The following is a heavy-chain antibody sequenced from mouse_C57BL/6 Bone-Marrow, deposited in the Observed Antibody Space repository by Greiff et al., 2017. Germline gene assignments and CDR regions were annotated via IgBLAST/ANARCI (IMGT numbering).Heavy chain of an antibody. CDR3: AICYYGGAWFAY. CDR2: IDPSDSDT. Sequence: QVQLQQPGAELVRPGSSVKLSCKASGYTFTSYWMHWVKQRPIQGLEWIGNIDPSDSDTHYNQKFKDKATLTVDKSSSTAYMQLSSLTSEDSAVYYCAICYYGGAWFAYWGQGTLVTVSA. J-gene: IGHJ3*01. D-gene: IGHD1-1*01. V-gene: IGHV1-52*01. CDR1: GYTFTSYW.